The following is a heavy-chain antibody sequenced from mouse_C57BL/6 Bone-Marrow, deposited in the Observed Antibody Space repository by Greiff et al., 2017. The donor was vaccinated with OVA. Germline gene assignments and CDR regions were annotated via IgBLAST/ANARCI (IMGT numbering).Heavy chain of an antibody. CDR3: ARIAMDY. CDR1: GYTFTSYW. V-gene: IGHV1-50*01. Sequence: QVQLQQPGAELVKPGASVKLSCKASGYTFTSYWMQWVKQRPGQGLEWIGEIDPSDSYTNYNQKFKGQATLTVDTSSSTAYMQLSSLTSEDSAVYYCARIAMDYWGQGTSVTVSS. CDR2: IDPSDSYT. J-gene: IGHJ4*01.